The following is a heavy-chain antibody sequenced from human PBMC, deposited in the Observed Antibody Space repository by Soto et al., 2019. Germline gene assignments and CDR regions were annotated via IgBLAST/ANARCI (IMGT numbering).Heavy chain of an antibody. D-gene: IGHD3-22*01. CDR3: ARGGSITMIVVVTDDAFDI. Sequence: GASVKVSCKASGYTFTSYYMHWVRQAPGQGLEWMGIINPSGGSTSYAQKFQGRVTMTRDTSTSTVYMELSSLRSEDTAVYYCARGGSITMIVVVTDDAFDIWGQGTMVTVSS. J-gene: IGHJ3*02. CDR1: GYTFTSYY. CDR2: INPSGGST. V-gene: IGHV1-46*01.